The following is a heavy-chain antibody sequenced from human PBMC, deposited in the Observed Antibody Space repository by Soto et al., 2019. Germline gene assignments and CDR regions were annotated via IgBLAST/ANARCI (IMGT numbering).Heavy chain of an antibody. CDR1: GFTFSSYG. CDR2: ISYDGSNK. V-gene: IGHV3-30*18. D-gene: IGHD3-22*01. Sequence: ESGGGVVQPGRSLRLSCAASGFTFSSYGMHWVRQAPGKGLEWVAVISYDGSNKYYADSVKGRFTISRDNSKNTLYLQMNSLRAEDTAVYYCAKVMYYYDSSGPWGYWGQGTLVTVSS. CDR3: AKVMYYYDSSGPWGY. J-gene: IGHJ4*02.